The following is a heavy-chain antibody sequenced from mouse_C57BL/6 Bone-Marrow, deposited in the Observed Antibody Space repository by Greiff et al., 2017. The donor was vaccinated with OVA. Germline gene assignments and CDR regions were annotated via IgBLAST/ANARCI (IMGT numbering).Heavy chain of an antibody. V-gene: IGHV1-54*01. CDR1: GYAFTNYL. J-gene: IGHJ4*01. CDR2: INPGSGGT. CDR3: ARLCYGHYYAMDY. Sequence: VQLQQSGAELVRPGTSVKLSCKASGYAFTNYLIEWVKQRPGQGLEWIGVINPGSGGTNYNEKFKGKVTLTADKSSSTAYLQLSSLTSEDSAVYFCARLCYGHYYAMDYWGQGTSVTVSS. D-gene: IGHD1-1*02.